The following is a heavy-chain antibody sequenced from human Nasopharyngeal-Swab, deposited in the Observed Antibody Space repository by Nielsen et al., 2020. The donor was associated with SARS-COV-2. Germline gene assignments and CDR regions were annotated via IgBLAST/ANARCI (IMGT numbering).Heavy chain of an antibody. J-gene: IGHJ4*02. CDR2: IKQDGSEK. CDR1: GFTFSGYW. D-gene: IGHD3-10*01. V-gene: IGHV3-7*01. Sequence: GESLKISCAASGFTFSGYWMSWVRQAPGKGLEWVANIKQDGSEKYYVDSVKGRFTISRDNAKNSLYLQMNSLRAEDTAVYYCARVGSRPMVRGALNDLDYWGQGTLVTVSS. CDR3: ARVGSRPMVRGALNDLDY.